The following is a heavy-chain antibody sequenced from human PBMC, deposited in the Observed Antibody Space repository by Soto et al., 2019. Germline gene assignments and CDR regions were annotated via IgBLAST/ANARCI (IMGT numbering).Heavy chain of an antibody. CDR1: GYTFTRYG. J-gene: IGHJ6*02. D-gene: IGHD6-13*01. Sequence: GASVKVSCKASGYTFTRYGISWVRQAPGQGLEWMGWISAYNGNTNYAQKLQGRVTMTTDTSTSTAYMELRSLRSDDTAVYYCARDRPQLVTSYYYYGMDVWGQGTTVTVSS. V-gene: IGHV1-18*01. CDR3: ARDRPQLVTSYYYYGMDV. CDR2: ISAYNGNT.